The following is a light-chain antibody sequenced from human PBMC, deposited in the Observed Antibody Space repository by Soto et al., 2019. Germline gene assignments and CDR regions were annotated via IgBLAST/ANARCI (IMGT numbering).Light chain of an antibody. J-gene: IGKJ4*01. Sequence: DIQMTQSPSSVSASVGDRVTITCRASQGISSWLAWYQQKPGKAPKALIYAASTLHGVTSRFSGDGSGTEFTLTIRRLQPEDFATYFCQQLHTYPLTFGGGTKVDIK. CDR1: QGISSW. CDR2: AAS. CDR3: QQLHTYPLT. V-gene: IGKV1D-16*01.